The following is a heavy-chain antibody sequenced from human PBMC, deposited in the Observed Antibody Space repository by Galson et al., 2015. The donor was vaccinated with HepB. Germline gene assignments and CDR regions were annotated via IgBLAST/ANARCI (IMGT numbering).Heavy chain of an antibody. V-gene: IGHV3-30*04. D-gene: IGHD2-15*01. CDR3: ARDRAPGSYRLGDY. J-gene: IGHJ4*02. CDR2: ISYDGSNK. Sequence: SLRLSCAASGFTFSSYAMHWVRQAPGKGLEWVAVISYDGSNKYYADSVKGRFTISRDNSKNTLYLQMNSLRAEDTAVYYCARDRAPGSYRLGDYWGQGTLVTVSS. CDR1: GFTFSSYA.